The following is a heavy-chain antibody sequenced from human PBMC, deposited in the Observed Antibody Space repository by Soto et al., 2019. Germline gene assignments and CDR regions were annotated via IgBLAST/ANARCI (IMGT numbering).Heavy chain of an antibody. CDR1: GFTFSSYS. D-gene: IGHD6-6*01. CDR3: ARETSIAAIGMDV. CDR2: MSSSSSYI. J-gene: IGHJ6*02. Sequence: PGGSLRLSCAASGFTFSSYSMNWVRQAPGKGLEWVSSMSSSSSYIYYADSVKGRFTISRDNAKNSLYLQMNSLRAEDTAVYYCARETSIAAIGMDVWGQGTTVTVSS. V-gene: IGHV3-21*01.